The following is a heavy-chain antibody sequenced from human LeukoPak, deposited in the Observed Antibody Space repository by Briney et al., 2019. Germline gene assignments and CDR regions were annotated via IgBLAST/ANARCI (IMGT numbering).Heavy chain of an antibody. D-gene: IGHD3-10*01. J-gene: IGHJ4*02. V-gene: IGHV3-33*08. CDR3: ARSGGRGVISY. CDR2: VSDNGRTQ. CDR1: GITFSNFG. Sequence: PGGSLRLSCAASGITFSNFGMHWVRQAPGKGLEWVAVVSDNGRTQYYAGSVKGRFTISRDNSKNTLYLQMNSLRAEDTAVYYCARSGGRGVISYWGQGTLVTVSS.